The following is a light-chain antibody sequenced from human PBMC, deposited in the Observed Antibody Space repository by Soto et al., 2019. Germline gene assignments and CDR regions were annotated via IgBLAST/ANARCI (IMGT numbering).Light chain of an antibody. CDR3: QQLNNYPLT. CDR1: EGISSY. V-gene: IGKV1-9*01. Sequence: GERVTITCRASEGISSYLAWYQQKPGKAPKLLIYSASTLQGGVPSRFSGSGYGTDFTLTISSLQPEDFATYYCQQLNNYPLTFGQGTRLEIK. J-gene: IGKJ5*01. CDR2: SAS.